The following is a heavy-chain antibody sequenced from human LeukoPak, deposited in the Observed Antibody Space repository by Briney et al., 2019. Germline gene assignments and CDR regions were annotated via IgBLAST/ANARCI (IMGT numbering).Heavy chain of an antibody. Sequence: GASVKVSCKASGYTFTSYDINWVRQDTGQGLEWMGWMNPNSGNTGYAQKFQGRVTITRNTSISTAYMELSSLRSEDTAVYYCARGEGVSRSFDPWGQGTLVTVSS. J-gene: IGHJ5*02. D-gene: IGHD2/OR15-2a*01. CDR3: ARGEGVSRSFDP. CDR2: MNPNSGNT. V-gene: IGHV1-8*03. CDR1: GYTFTSYD.